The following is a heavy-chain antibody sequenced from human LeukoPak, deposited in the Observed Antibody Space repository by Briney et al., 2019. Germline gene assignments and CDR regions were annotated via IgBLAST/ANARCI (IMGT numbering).Heavy chain of an antibody. J-gene: IGHJ4*02. D-gene: IGHD3-22*01. CDR2: IIPIFGIA. V-gene: IGHV1-69*05. CDR3: ARDQYDSSGYYYY. Sequence: SVKVSCKASGGTFISYAISWVRQAPGQGLEWMGRIIPIFGIANYAQKFKGRVTITTDESTSTAYMELSSLRSEDTAVYYCARDQYDSSGYYYYWGQGTLVTVSS. CDR1: GGTFISYA.